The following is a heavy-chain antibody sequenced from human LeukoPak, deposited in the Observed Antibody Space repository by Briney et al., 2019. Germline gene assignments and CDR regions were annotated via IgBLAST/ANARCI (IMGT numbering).Heavy chain of an antibody. CDR1: GFTFSSYD. J-gene: IGHJ4*02. CDR2: IDSTGDT. V-gene: IGHV3-13*01. D-gene: IGHD4/OR15-4a*01. Sequence: GGSLRLSCAASGFTFSSYDMHWVRQVTGKGLEWVSAIDSTGDTYYPGSVKGRFTISRDNSKNTLYLQMNSLRAEDTAVYYCARRAGAYSHPYDYWGQGTLVTVSS. CDR3: ARRAGAYSHPYDY.